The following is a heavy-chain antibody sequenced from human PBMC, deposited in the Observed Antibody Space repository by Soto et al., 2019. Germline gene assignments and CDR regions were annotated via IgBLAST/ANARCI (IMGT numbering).Heavy chain of an antibody. CDR3: ARGPTYTAASPGGGYYYYMDV. Sequence: SETLSLTCAVYGGSFSGYYWSWIRQPPGKGLEWIGEINHSGSTNYNPSLKSRVTISVDTSKNQFSLKLSSVTAADTAVYYCARGPTYTAASPGGGYYYYMDVWGKGTTVTVSS. J-gene: IGHJ6*03. CDR1: GGSFSGYY. D-gene: IGHD2-2*01. CDR2: INHSGST. V-gene: IGHV4-34*01.